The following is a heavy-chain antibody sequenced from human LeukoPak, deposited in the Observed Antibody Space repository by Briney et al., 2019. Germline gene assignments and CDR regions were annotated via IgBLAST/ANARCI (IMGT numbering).Heavy chain of an antibody. CDR3: ARDGTYTDYDPDFDI. D-gene: IGHD5-12*01. CDR1: GFTFSRYW. J-gene: IGHJ4*02. CDR2: IKQDGSEK. V-gene: IGHV3-7*04. Sequence: GGSLRLSCAAAGFTFSRYWMSWVRQAPGKGLELVSNIKQDGSEKCYVYSVKVRFSISRDNAKNSPYLQMNSLRGEDTAVFYCARDGTYTDYDPDFDIWGQGTLVTVSS.